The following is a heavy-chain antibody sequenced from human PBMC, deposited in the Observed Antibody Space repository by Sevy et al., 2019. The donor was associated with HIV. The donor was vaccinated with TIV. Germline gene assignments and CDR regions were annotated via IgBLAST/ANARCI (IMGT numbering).Heavy chain of an antibody. J-gene: IGHJ4*02. CDR3: DRAADWEPFFDY. CDR2: INEDGSRT. D-gene: IGHD1-26*01. V-gene: IGHV3-74*01. Sequence: GGSLRLSCAVSGFPFKSLWMHWVRQSPGKGLVWVSRINEDGSRTDYADSVKGRFSISRDNAKTTLYLQMQSLRAEDTAFYYCDRAADWEPFFDYWGQGTLVTVSS. CDR1: GFPFKSLW.